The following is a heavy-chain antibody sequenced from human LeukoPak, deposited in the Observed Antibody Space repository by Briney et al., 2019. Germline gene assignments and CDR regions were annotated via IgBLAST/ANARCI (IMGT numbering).Heavy chain of an antibody. CDR2: LSNDAVKT. CDR1: GFTFSNYA. CDR3: ARYSVPATIGWGAFDI. J-gene: IGHJ3*02. D-gene: IGHD2-2*01. V-gene: IGHV3-23*01. Sequence: GGSLRLSCTASGFTFSNYAMSWVRQDPGKGLEWVSSLSNDAVKTYYADSVKGRFTISRDNSKNTLYLEVNSLRAEDTAVYYCARYSVPATIGWGAFDIWGQGTMVTVSS.